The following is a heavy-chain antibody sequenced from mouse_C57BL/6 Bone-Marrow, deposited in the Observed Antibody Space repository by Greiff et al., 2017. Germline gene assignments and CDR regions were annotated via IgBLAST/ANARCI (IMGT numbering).Heavy chain of an antibody. J-gene: IGHJ4*01. D-gene: IGHD1-1*01. CDR2: IWRGGST. CDR1: GFSLTSYG. V-gene: IGHV2-5*01. CDR3: AKTGSSYLYYAMDY. Sequence: VKLVESGPGLVQPSQRLSLTCTVSGFSLTSYGVHWVRQSPGKGLEWLGVIWRGGSTDYNAAFMSRLSITKDNSKSQVFFKMNSLQADDTAIYYCAKTGSSYLYYAMDYWGQGTSVTVSS.